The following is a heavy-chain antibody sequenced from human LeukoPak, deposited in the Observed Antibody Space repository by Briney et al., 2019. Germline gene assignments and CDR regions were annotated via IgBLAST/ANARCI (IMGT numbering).Heavy chain of an antibody. Sequence: ASVKVSCKASGYTFTSYGISWVRQAPGQGLEWMGWISAYNGNTNNAQKLQGRVTMTTDTSTSTAYMELRSLRSDDTAVYYCALTTVTTDDAFDIWGQGTMVTVSS. D-gene: IGHD4-17*01. V-gene: IGHV1-18*01. CDR3: ALTTVTTDDAFDI. J-gene: IGHJ3*02. CDR2: ISAYNGNT. CDR1: GYTFTSYG.